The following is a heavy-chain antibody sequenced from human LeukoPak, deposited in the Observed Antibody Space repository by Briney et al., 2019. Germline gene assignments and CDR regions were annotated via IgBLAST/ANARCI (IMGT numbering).Heavy chain of an antibody. V-gene: IGHV3-66*01. CDR3: ARDAGHDPGYFDY. J-gene: IGHJ4*02. Sequence: GGSLRLSCAASGFTVSNNYMSWVRQAPGRGLEWVSLIYSGGSTYHADSVRGRFTISRDNSKNTLYLQMNSLRAEDTAVYFCARDAGHDPGYFDYWGQGTLVTVSS. CDR1: GFTVSNNY. CDR2: IYSGGST.